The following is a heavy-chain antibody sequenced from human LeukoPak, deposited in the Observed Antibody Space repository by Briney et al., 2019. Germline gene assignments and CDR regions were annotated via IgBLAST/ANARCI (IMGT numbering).Heavy chain of an antibody. CDR1: GGSFSDNY. Sequence: PSETLSLTCAIYGGSFSDNYWSWIRQPPGKGLEWIGEINHSGTTNYNPSLKSRVTISVDTSKNQFSLKLTSVTAADTAVYYCTRGKPETAFDYWGQGTLVTVSS. D-gene: IGHD2-21*02. CDR3: TRGKPETAFDY. J-gene: IGHJ4*02. CDR2: INHSGTT. V-gene: IGHV4-34*01.